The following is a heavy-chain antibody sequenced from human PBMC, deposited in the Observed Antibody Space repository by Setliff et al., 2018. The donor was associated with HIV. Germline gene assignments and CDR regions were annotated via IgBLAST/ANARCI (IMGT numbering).Heavy chain of an antibody. D-gene: IGHD3-10*01. CDR3: ARHSGVASPNWFDP. J-gene: IGHJ5*02. CDR2: IYNST. Sequence: PSETLSLTCTVSGDSISTDYWTWIRQPPGKGLEWIGYIYNSTNFNPPLQSRVTISVDTSKNQFSLKLSSVTAADTAVYYCARHSGVASPNWFDPWGQGTLVTVSS. V-gene: IGHV4-59*08. CDR1: GDSISTDY.